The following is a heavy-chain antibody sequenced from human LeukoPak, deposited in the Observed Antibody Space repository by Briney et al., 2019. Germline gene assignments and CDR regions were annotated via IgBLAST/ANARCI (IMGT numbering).Heavy chain of an antibody. CDR3: ARDPWREELEPYMDV. D-gene: IGHD1-1*01. V-gene: IGHV1-18*01. CDR1: GFIFTKYG. J-gene: IGHJ6*03. CDR2: ISGYNGDT. Sequence: ASVKVSCKASGFIFTKYGISWVRQAPGQGLEWVGWISGYNGDTNYAQKLQGRVTMTTDTSTTTAYMELRSLRSDDTAFYYCARDPWREELEPYMDVWGKGTTVIVSS.